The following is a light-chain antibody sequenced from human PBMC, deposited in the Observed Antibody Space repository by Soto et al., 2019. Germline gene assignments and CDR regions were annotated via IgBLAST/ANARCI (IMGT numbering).Light chain of an antibody. CDR3: QQYNSYPFT. CDR1: QSINSW. Sequence: DIQMTQSPSTLSASVGDRVSITCRAGQSINSWLAWYQQKPGKAPNLLIYKASSLESGVPSRFSGSGSGTEFTLTISSLQPDDFATYYCQQYNSYPFTFGQGTKLEIK. V-gene: IGKV1-5*03. CDR2: KAS. J-gene: IGKJ2*01.